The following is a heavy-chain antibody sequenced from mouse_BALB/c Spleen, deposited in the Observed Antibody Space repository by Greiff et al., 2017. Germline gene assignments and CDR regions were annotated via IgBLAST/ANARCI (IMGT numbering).Heavy chain of an antibody. J-gene: IGHJ4*01. Sequence: EVQLQQSGPELVKPGASVKMSCNASGYTFTSYVMHWVRQKPGQGLEWIGYINPYNDGTKYNEKFKGKAILTSDKSSSTAYMELSSLTSEDSEVYYCGRDDYDVGYAMDYWGQGTSVTVSA. CDR3: GRDDYDVGYAMDY. CDR1: GYTFTSYV. V-gene: IGHV1-14*01. D-gene: IGHD2-4*01. CDR2: INPYNDGT.